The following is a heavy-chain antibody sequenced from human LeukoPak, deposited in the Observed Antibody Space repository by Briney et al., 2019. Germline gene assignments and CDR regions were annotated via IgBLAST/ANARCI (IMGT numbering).Heavy chain of an antibody. CDR1: GFTFSDYY. CDR3: VRTARVYAH. CDR2: ISGSGSDI. Sequence: GGSLRLSCVASGFTFSDYYMSWVRQAPGRGLECLSYISGSGSDINYADSVKGRFTISRDNAKNSLYLQMNSLRVEDTAVYYCVRTARVYAHWGQGTPVTVSS. D-gene: IGHD2-2*01. J-gene: IGHJ4*02. V-gene: IGHV3-11*01.